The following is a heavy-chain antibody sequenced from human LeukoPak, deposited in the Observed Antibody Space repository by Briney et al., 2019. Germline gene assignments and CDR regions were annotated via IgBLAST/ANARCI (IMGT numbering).Heavy chain of an antibody. CDR3: AKHRSFYGNSAVDS. CDR2: TSGSGGTT. V-gene: IGHV3-23*01. D-gene: IGHD4-23*01. Sequence: GGSLRLSCAASGFTFSSYGMSWVRQAPGKGLEWVSPTSGSGGTTYYADSVKGRFTISRDNSKNTLYLQMNSLRAEDTAVYYCAKHRSFYGNSAVDSWGQGTLVTVSS. J-gene: IGHJ4*02. CDR1: GFTFSSYG.